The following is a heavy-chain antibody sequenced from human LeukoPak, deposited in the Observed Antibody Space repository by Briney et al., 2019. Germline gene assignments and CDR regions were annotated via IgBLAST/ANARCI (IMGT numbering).Heavy chain of an antibody. Sequence: PSETLSLTCTVSGVSISSSSYYWGWIRQPPGKGLEWIGSIYYSGSTYYNPSLKSRVTISVDTSKNQFSLKLSSVTAADTAVYYCARYDFNKFFDYWGQGTLVTVSS. J-gene: IGHJ4*02. CDR3: ARYDFNKFFDY. CDR1: GVSISSSSYY. CDR2: IYYSGST. D-gene: IGHD3-3*01. V-gene: IGHV4-39*07.